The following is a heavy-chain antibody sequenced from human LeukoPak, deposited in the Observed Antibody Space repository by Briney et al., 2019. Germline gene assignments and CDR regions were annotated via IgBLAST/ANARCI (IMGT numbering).Heavy chain of an antibody. J-gene: IGHJ3*02. D-gene: IGHD3-10*01. CDR3: ARDSYGSGSDHEAFDI. Sequence: GGSLRLSCAASGFTFSSYSMNWVRQAPGKGLEWVSSISSSSSYIYYADSVKGRFTISRDNAKNSLYLQMNSLRAEDTAVYYCARDSYGSGSDHEAFDIWGQGTMVTVSS. CDR1: GFTFSSYS. V-gene: IGHV3-21*01. CDR2: ISSSSSYI.